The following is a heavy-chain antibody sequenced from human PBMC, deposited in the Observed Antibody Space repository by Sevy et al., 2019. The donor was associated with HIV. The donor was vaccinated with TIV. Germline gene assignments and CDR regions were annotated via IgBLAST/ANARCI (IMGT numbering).Heavy chain of an antibody. J-gene: IGHJ4*02. CDR1: GITFSNTW. CDR2: IKSKTDGGTT. D-gene: IGHD3-22*01. CDR3: TTQWF. V-gene: IGHV3-15*01. Sequence: GGSLRLSCAGSGITFSNTWMSWVRQAPGKGLEWIGRIKSKTDGGTTYYAGPVKGRFSISRDDSKNTLYLQMNSLKTEDTAVYYCTTQWFWGQGTLVTVSS.